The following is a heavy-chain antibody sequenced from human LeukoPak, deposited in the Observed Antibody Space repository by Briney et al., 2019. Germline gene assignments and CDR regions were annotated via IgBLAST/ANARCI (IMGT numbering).Heavy chain of an antibody. CDR1: GYTFTGYY. CDR2: INPNSGGT. J-gene: IGHJ5*02. CDR3: ARDFTEVAYYYGSGSSGFDP. V-gene: IGHV1-2*02. D-gene: IGHD3-10*01. Sequence: RASVKVSCKASGYTFTGYYMHWVRQAPGQGLEWMGWINPNSGGTNYAQKFQGRVTMTRDTSISTAYMELSRLRSDDTAVYYCARDFTEVAYYYGSGSSGFDPWGQGTWSPSPQ.